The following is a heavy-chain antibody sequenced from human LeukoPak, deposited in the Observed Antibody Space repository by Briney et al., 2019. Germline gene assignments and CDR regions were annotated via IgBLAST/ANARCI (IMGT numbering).Heavy chain of an antibody. CDR3: ARDRWCSSTSCYSGSAFDI. J-gene: IGHJ3*02. CDR1: GFTFSSYW. CDR2: IKQDGSEK. Sequence: PGGSLRLSCAASGFTFSSYWMSWVRQAPGKGLEWVANIKQDGSEKYYVDSVKGRFTISRDNAKNSLYLQMNSLRAEDTAVYYCARDRWCSSTSCYSGSAFDIWGQGTMVTVS. D-gene: IGHD2-2*02. V-gene: IGHV3-7*01.